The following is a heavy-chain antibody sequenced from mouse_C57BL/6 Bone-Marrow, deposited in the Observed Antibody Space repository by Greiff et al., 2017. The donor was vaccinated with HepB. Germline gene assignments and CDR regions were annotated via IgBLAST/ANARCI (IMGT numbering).Heavy chain of an antibody. Sequence: VKVVESGPELVKPGASVKISCKASGYAFSSSWMNWVKQRPGKGLEWIGRIYPGDGDTNYNGKFKGKATLTADKSSSTAYMQLSSLTSEDSAVYFCAIYYGSSYFDYWGQGTTLTVSS. CDR2: IYPGDGDT. CDR1: GYAFSSSW. D-gene: IGHD1-1*01. CDR3: AIYYGSSYFDY. J-gene: IGHJ2*01. V-gene: IGHV1-82*01.